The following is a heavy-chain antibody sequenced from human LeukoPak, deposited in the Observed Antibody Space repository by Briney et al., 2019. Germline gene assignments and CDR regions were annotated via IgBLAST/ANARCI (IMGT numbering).Heavy chain of an antibody. D-gene: IGHD3-3*01. CDR1: GFTFSSYA. J-gene: IGHJ5*02. CDR3: AKGAYYDFWSGYGPSNWFDP. Sequence: GGSLRLSCAASGFTFSSYAVSWVRQAPGKGLEWVSAISGSGGSTYYADSVKGRFTISRDNSKNTLYLQMNSLRAEDTAVYYCAKGAYYDFWSGYGPSNWFDPWGQGTLVTVSS. V-gene: IGHV3-23*01. CDR2: ISGSGGST.